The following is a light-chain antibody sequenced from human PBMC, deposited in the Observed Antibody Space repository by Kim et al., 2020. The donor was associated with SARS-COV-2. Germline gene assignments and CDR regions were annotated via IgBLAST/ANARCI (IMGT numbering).Light chain of an antibody. CDR2: NKD. J-gene: IGLJ3*02. CDR3: KSRDSDGYLWV. Sequence: GQIVRFTCQGDSLRTYRASRYKQEPGQGTVLIRYNKDKLPSGIRDRFSGAGSGIADSLGITGAPAEDEADYVCKSRDSDGYLWVIGGGTKLTVL. CDR1: SLRTYR. V-gene: IGLV3-19*01.